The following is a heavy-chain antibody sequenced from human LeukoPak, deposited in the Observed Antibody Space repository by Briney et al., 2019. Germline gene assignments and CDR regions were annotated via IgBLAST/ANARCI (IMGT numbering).Heavy chain of an antibody. J-gene: IGHJ4*02. CDR3: ARLSTGYSSSGFDY. Sequence: PSETLSLTCTVSGGSISSYYWSWIRQPPGKGLEWIGYIYYSGSTNYNPSLKSRVTISVDTSKNQFSLKLSSVTAADTAVYYCARLSTGYSSSGFDYWGQGTLVTVSS. CDR2: IYYSGST. CDR1: GGSISSYY. V-gene: IGHV4-59*08. D-gene: IGHD6-13*01.